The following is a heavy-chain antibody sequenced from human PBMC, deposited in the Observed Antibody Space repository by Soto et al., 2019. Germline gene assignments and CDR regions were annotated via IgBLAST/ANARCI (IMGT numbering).Heavy chain of an antibody. Sequence: SVKVSCKASGGTFSSYAISWVRQAPGQGLEWMGGIIPIFGTANYAQKFQGRVTITADKSTSTAYMELSSLRSEDTAVYYCAIWYGSGGYYYGANYYHGMDVWGQGTTVTVSS. J-gene: IGHJ6*02. V-gene: IGHV1-69*06. CDR1: GGTFSSYA. CDR2: IIPIFGTA. D-gene: IGHD3-10*01. CDR3: AIWYGSGGYYYGANYYHGMDV.